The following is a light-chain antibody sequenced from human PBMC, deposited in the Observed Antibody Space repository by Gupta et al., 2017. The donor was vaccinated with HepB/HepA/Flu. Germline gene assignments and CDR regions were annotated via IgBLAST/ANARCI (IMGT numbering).Light chain of an antibody. Sequence: SALTHPPSASGAHGQSVTCSCSSSSSNIGSNYVYWYQHLPGTAPKLLIYRNNQRPSGVPDRFSGSKSGTSASLAISGLRSEDEADYYCAAWDDSLSAVVFGGGTKLTVL. CDR1: SSNIGSNY. J-gene: IGLJ2*01. CDR2: RNN. V-gene: IGLV1-47*01. CDR3: AAWDDSLSAVV.